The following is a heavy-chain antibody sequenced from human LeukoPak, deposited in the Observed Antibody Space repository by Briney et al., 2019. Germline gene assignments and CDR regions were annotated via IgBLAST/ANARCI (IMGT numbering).Heavy chain of an antibody. CDR2: ISGDGGRK. CDR3: AREDCSSTSCYDPSVSDY. CDR1: GFTFNNYA. J-gene: IGHJ4*02. D-gene: IGHD2-2*01. Sequence: GGSLRLSCAASGFTFNNYAMHWVRQGPGKGLEWVSLISGDGGRKYYADSMKGRFTISRDNAKNSLYLQMNSLRAEDTAVYYCAREDCSSTSCYDPSVSDYWGQGTLVTVSS. V-gene: IGHV3-43*02.